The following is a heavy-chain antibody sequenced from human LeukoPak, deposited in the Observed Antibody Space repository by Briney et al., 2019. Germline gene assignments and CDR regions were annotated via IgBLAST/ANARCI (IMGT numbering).Heavy chain of an antibody. J-gene: IGHJ5*02. CDR1: GYIFTDYY. CDR3: ARDRYCTNGVCYTNWFDR. V-gene: IGHV1/OR15-1*02. Sequence: ASVTVSCKASGYIFTDYYMHWVRQAPGQELGWMGRINPNSGGTNYAQKFQGRVTMTRDTSISTAYTELSSLRSEDTATYYCARDRYCTNGVCYTNWFDRWGQGTLVTVSS. CDR2: INPNSGGT. D-gene: IGHD2-8*01.